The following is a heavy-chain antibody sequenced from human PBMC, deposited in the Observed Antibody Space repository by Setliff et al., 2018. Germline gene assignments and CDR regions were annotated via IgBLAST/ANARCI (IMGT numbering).Heavy chain of an antibody. CDR3: ARGITSGGYWGQSSHYLDV. J-gene: IGHJ6*03. D-gene: IGHD3-22*01. V-gene: IGHV4-39*07. CDR2: IYYSGST. Sequence: SETLSLTCTVSGGSISSSDFYWGWIRQPPGKGLEWIGSIYYSGSTIYNPSLKSRVTVSIDTSKNQFSLKLNSVTAADTAVYFCARGITSGGYWGQSSHYLDVWGKGTTVTVSS. CDR1: GGSISSSDFY.